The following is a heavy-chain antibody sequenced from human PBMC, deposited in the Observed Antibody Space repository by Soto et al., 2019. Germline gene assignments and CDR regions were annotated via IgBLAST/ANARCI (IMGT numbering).Heavy chain of an antibody. CDR3: AGMTIVPWYFDH. J-gene: IGHJ4*02. CDR2: ISTGAINI. V-gene: IGHV3-11*01. D-gene: IGHD3-10*01. CDR1: GLTFNEYY. Sequence: GGSLRLSCAVSGLTFNEYYMSWIRQAPGKGLEWIAYISTGAINIYYADSVRGRFTVSRDNGRNSLHLQMDNLRAEDTAVYYCAGMTIVPWYFDHWGQGTAVTVYS.